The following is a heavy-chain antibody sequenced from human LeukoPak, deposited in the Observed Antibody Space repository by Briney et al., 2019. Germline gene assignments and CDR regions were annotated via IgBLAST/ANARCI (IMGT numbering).Heavy chain of an antibody. V-gene: IGHV1-18*01. CDR3: ARSRFGVGATRWFDP. CDR1: GYTFTSYG. D-gene: IGHD1-26*01. CDR2: ISAYNGNT. J-gene: IGHJ5*02. Sequence: PGASVKVSCKASGYTFTSYGISWVRQAPGQGLEWMGWISAYNGNTNYAQKLQGRVTMTTDTSTSTAYMELRSLRSDDTAVYYCARSRFGVGATRWFDPWGQGTLVTVSS.